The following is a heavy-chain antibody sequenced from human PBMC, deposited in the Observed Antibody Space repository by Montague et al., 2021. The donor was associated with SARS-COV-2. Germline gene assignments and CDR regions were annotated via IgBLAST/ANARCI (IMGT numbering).Heavy chain of an antibody. CDR2: FYHSGGT. J-gene: IGHJ4*02. CDR1: GGSISSYF. D-gene: IGHD3-10*01. CDR3: ARSGAVPMD. V-gene: IGHV4-59*13. Sequence: SETLSLTCTVSGGSISSYFWSWIRQSPGKGLEWIGYFYHSGGTKYNPSLKSRVPISGDTSKNQFSLKLSSVTTADTAVYYCARSGAVPMDWGQGTLVTVSS.